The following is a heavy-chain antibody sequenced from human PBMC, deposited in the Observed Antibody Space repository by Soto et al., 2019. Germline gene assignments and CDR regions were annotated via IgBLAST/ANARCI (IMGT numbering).Heavy chain of an antibody. Sequence: QVQLVQSGAEVKKPGSSVKVSCKASGGTFSSYAISWVRQAPGQGLEWMGGIIPIFGTANYAQKFQGRVTITADEYTSTAYMELSSLRSEDKAVYYCARGRGATVFPGSNYYYGRDVWGQGTTVTVSS. CDR2: IIPIFGTA. D-gene: IGHD4-17*01. J-gene: IGHJ6*02. CDR3: ARGRGATVFPGSNYYYGRDV. V-gene: IGHV1-69*12. CDR1: GGTFSSYA.